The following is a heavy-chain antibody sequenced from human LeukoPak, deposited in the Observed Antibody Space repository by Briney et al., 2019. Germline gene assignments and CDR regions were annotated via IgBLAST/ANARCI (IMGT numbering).Heavy chain of an antibody. J-gene: IGHJ5*02. V-gene: IGHV3-21*01. CDR3: ARDANIAAGRWFDP. CDR1: GFTFSSYS. Sequence: PGGSLRLSCAASGFTFSSYSMNWVRQAPGKGLEWVSSISSSSSYIYYADSVKGRFTISRDNAKNSLYLQMNSLRAEDTAVYYCARDANIAAGRWFDPWGQGTLVTVSS. CDR2: ISSSSSYI. D-gene: IGHD6-13*01.